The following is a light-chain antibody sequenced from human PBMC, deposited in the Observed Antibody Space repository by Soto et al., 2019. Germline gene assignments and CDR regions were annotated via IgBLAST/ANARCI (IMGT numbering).Light chain of an antibody. CDR2: AAS. CDR3: QQSYGTPYT. Sequence: DIQMTQSPSSLSASVGDRVTITCRASQSIIRYLNWYQQKPGKAPNLLIYAASSLQTGVPSRFSGSGSGTDFTLIITSLQPEDFATYYCQQSYGTPYTFGQGTELEIK. CDR1: QSIIRY. J-gene: IGKJ2*01. V-gene: IGKV1-39*01.